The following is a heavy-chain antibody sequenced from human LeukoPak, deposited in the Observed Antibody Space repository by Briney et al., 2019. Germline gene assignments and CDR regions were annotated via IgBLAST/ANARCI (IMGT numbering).Heavy chain of an antibody. CDR3: ARALDYYGSGSYYNAYYYYGMDV. V-gene: IGHV4-34*01. J-gene: IGHJ6*02. CDR2: INHSGST. Sequence: PSETLSLTCAVYGGSFSGYYWSWIRQPPGKGLEGIGEINHSGSTNYNPSLKSRVTISVDTSKNQFSLKLSSVTAADTAVYYCARALDYYGSGSYYNAYYYYGMDVWGQGTTVTVSS. D-gene: IGHD3-10*01. CDR1: GGSFSGYY.